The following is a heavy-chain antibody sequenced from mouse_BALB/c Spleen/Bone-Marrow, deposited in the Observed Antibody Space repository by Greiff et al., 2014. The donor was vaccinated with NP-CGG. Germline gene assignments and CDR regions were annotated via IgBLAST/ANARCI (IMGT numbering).Heavy chain of an antibody. V-gene: IGHV1-20*02. J-gene: IGHJ2*01. Sequence: VQLQQSGPELVKPGASVKISCKASGYSFTGYFMNWVMQSHGKSLEWIGRINPYNGDTFYNQKFKGKATLTVDKPSSTAHMELRSLASEDSAVYYCASSFITTAYYFDYWGQGTTLTVSS. CDR1: GYSFTGYF. CDR3: ASSFITTAYYFDY. CDR2: INPYNGDT. D-gene: IGHD1-2*01.